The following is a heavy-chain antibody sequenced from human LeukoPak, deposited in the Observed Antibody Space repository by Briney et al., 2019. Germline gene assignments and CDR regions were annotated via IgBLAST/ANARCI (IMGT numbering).Heavy chain of an antibody. CDR2: IYPGDSDT. CDR1: GYSFTSYW. D-gene: IGHD2-2*01. Sequence: GESLKISCKGSGYSFTSYWIGWVRQMPGKGLEWMGIIYPGDSDTRYSPSFQGQVTISADKSISTAYLQWSSLKASDTAMYYCARLCPEDIVVVPAAIYTRTWFDPWGQGTLVTVSS. CDR3: ARLCPEDIVVVPAAIYTRTWFDP. V-gene: IGHV5-51*01. J-gene: IGHJ5*02.